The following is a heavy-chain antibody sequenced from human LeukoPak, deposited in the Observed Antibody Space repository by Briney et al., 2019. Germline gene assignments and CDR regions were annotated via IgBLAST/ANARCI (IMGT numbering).Heavy chain of an antibody. CDR3: ARGGGYDFIFGWFDP. CDR2: IYYSGST. Sequence: ASETLSLTCTVSGGSISSGDYYWSWIRQPPGKGLEWIGYIYYSGSTYYNPSLKSRVTISVDTSKNQFSLKLSSVTAADTAVSYCARGGGYDFIFGWFDPWGQGTLVTVSS. CDR1: GGSISSGDYY. J-gene: IGHJ5*02. V-gene: IGHV4-30-4*01. D-gene: IGHD5-12*01.